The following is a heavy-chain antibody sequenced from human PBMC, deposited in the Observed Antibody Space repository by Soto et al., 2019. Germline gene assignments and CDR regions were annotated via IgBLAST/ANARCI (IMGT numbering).Heavy chain of an antibody. CDR3: ARGRYGDY. D-gene: IGHD1-1*01. V-gene: IGHV1-18*01. J-gene: IGHJ4*02. Sequence: QVHLVQSGAEVKKPGASVKVSCKASGYTFTSYGITWVRQAPGQGLEWMGWISAHNGNTDYAQKLQGRVIVTRDTSTGKAHMELRSLRSDDTAVYYCARGRYGDYWGQGALVTVSS. CDR2: ISAHNGNT. CDR1: GYTFTSYG.